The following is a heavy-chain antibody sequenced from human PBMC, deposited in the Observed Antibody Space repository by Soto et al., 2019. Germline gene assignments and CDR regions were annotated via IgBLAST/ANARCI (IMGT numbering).Heavy chain of an antibody. CDR3: AKELSAAPFHNYFDY. CDR2: ISGSGGST. CDR1: GFTFSSYA. D-gene: IGHD2-2*01. V-gene: IGHV3-23*01. J-gene: IGHJ4*02. Sequence: GGSLRLSCAASGFTFSSYAMSWVRQAPGKGLEWVSAISGSGGSTYYADSVKGRLTISRDNSKNTLYLQMNSLRAEDTAVYYCAKELSAAPFHNYFDYWGQGTLVTVSS.